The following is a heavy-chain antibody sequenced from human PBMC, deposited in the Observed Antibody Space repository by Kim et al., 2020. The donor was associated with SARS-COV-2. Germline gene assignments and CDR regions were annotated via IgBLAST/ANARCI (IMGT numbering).Heavy chain of an antibody. CDR2: IYYSGST. J-gene: IGHJ4*02. D-gene: IGHD6-13*01. V-gene: IGHV4-59*01. CDR1: GGSITNYY. CDR3: ERGHSSNWYFDS. Sequence: SETLSLTCTVSGGSITNYYCSWIRQSPGKGLEWIGYIYYSGSTNYNPSLKSRVTISVDTSKNQFSLKLSSVTAADTAVYYCERGHSSNWYFDSWGQGTLVTVSS.